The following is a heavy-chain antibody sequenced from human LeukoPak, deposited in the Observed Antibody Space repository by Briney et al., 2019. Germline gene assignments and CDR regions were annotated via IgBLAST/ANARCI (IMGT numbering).Heavy chain of an antibody. CDR3: ARDYKYAFGN. D-gene: IGHD5-24*01. Sequence: GGSLRLSCAASGFTFSDYSMNWVRQAPGKGLEWISYIGIDSGNTNYADSVKGRFTISGDKAKNSLYLQMNSLRVEDTAVYYCARDYKYAFGNWGQGTLVTVSS. CDR2: IGIDSGNT. V-gene: IGHV3-48*01. CDR1: GFTFSDYS. J-gene: IGHJ4*02.